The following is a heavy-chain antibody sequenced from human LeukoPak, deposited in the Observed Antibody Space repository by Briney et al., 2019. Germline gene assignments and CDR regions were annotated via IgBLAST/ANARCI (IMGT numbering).Heavy chain of an antibody. D-gene: IGHD3-3*01. CDR2: ISGSGGST. Sequence: GGSLRLSCAASGFRFSNYALTWVRQSPGTGLEWVSAISGSGGSTYYADSVKGRFTISRDNAKNSLYLQMNSLRAEDTAVYYCARDQEWFQMDVWGKGTTVTVSS. J-gene: IGHJ6*04. V-gene: IGHV3-23*01. CDR3: ARDQEWFQMDV. CDR1: GFRFSNYA.